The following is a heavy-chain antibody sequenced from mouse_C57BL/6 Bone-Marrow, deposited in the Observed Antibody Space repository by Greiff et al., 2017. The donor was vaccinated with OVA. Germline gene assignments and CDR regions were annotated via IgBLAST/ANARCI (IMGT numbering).Heavy chain of an antibody. CDR3: GRIDGSSCWYIDD. CDR1: GFSLSTFGMG. V-gene: IGHV8-8*01. Sequence: VKLMESGPGILQPSQTLSLTCSFSGFSLSTFGMGVGWIRQPSGKGLEWLAQIWWDDDKYYNPALKSQVTITKDTTKNQVLLKFTNVDAADTAAYYCGRIDGSSCWYIDDWGTGTTVTVSS. J-gene: IGHJ1*03. CDR2: IWWDDDK. D-gene: IGHD1-1*01.